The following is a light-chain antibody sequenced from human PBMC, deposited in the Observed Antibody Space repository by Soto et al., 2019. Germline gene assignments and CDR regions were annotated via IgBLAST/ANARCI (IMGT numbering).Light chain of an antibody. CDR1: QSVDIN. V-gene: IGKV3-15*01. CDR2: GAS. J-gene: IGKJ1*01. Sequence: EIVLTQSPATLSVSPGERVTLPCRASQSVDINLAWYQQKPGQAPRLLIYGASTRATDMSGTFSGRGSGTEFTLTINNLRPEDFAVYYCQQYRGWPRTFGQGTKVDIK. CDR3: QQYRGWPRT.